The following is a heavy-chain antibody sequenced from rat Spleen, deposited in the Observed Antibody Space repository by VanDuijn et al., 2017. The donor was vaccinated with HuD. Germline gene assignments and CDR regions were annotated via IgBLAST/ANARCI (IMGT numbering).Heavy chain of an antibody. CDR3: TTGIQPRD. CDR1: GFTFSNFH. Sequence: EVQLVESGGGLVQPGRSMKLSCAASGFTFSNFHMAWVRQAPTKGLEWVASISGGGGNTYYRDSVQGRFTISRDNAKSFLYLQMDSLRSEDTATYYCTTGIQPRDWGQGVMVTVSS. V-gene: IGHV5-25*01. J-gene: IGHJ2*01. CDR2: ISGGGGNT. D-gene: IGHD2-2*01.